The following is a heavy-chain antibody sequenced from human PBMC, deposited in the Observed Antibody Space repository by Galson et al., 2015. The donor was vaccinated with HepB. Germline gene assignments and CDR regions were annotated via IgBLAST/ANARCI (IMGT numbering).Heavy chain of an antibody. Sequence: SLRLSCAASGFTFSSYSMNWVRQAPGKGLEWVSSISSSSSYIYYADSVKGRFTISRDNAKNSLYLQMNSLRAEDTAVYYCARDLPTDYYYYGMDVWGQGTTVTVSS. V-gene: IGHV3-21*01. J-gene: IGHJ6*02. CDR1: GFTFSSYS. CDR2: ISSSSSYI. CDR3: ARDLPTDYYYYGMDV.